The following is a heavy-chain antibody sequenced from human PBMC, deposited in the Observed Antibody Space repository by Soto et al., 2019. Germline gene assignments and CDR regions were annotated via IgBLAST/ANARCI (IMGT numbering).Heavy chain of an antibody. CDR1: GFTFSSYG. J-gene: IGHJ3*01. Sequence: QVQLVESGGGVVQPGRSLRLSCAASGFTFSSYGMHWVRQAPGKGLEWIAETHASGPTNYNPSLQSRVTISLDTSKSQLSLTLIAVTAADTAVYFCARDADFGPEDPKFWAFDLWGQGTMVMVSS. V-gene: IGHV3-30*19. D-gene: IGHD3-3*01. CDR2: THASGPTN. CDR3: ARDADFGPEDPKFWAFDL.